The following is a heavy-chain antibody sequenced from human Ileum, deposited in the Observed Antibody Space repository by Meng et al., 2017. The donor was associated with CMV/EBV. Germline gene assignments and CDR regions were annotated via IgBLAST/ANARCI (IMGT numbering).Heavy chain of an antibody. CDR2: IQVDENDQ. CDR1: GFIFSAST. Sequence: GESLKISCAASGFIFSASTMHWVRQAPGKVLEWVAFIQVDENDQQYADAVRGRFTISRDNSKNTLYLQMSSLRPDDTAGYYCADDFWKERGYWGQGTPVTVSS. D-gene: IGHD3-3*01. V-gene: IGHV3-30*02. CDR3: ADDFWKERGY. J-gene: IGHJ4*02.